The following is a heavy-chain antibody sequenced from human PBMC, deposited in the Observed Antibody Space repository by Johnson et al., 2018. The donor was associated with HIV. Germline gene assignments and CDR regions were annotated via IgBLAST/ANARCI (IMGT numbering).Heavy chain of an antibody. CDR2: IWYDGSNK. Sequence: QMQLVESGGGVVQPGRSLRLSCAASGFSFSSYGMHWVRQAPGKGLEWVAVIWYDGSNKYYADSVKGRFTISRDNSKNTLYLQMNSLRAEDTAVYYCARRYCSSTSCYKGRAFDIWGQGTMVTVSS. J-gene: IGHJ3*02. D-gene: IGHD2-2*02. CDR1: GFSFSSYG. V-gene: IGHV3-33*08. CDR3: ARRYCSSTSCYKGRAFDI.